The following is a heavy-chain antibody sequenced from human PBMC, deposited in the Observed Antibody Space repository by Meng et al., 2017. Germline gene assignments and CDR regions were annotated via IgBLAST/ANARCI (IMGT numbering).Heavy chain of an antibody. D-gene: IGHD2-15*01. CDR1: GGSISRSNW. V-gene: IGHV4-4*02. CDR3: ARVVAATTLFLDY. CDR2: IYHSGST. J-gene: IGHJ4*02. Sequence: QVQSQESGPGLGKPSGTLSLTCAVSGGSISRSNWWSWVRQPPGKGLEWIGEIYHSGSTNYNPSLKSRVTISVDKSKNQFSLKLSSVTAADTVVYYCARVVAATTLFLDYWGQGTLVTVSS.